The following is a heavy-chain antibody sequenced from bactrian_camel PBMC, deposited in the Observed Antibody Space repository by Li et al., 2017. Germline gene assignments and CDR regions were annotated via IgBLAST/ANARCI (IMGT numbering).Heavy chain of an antibody. CDR1: GITFSRHD. J-gene: IGHJ4*01. CDR3: AADLGWCGSRPLHREFRN. CDR2: IAPASGTT. Sequence: VQLVESGGGLVQPGESLRLSCVASGITFSRHDMSWVRQAPGKEREGVAAIAPASGTTFYSDSVKGRFTISHVNVNNTLHLQMNSLKPEDTAVYYCAADLGWCGSRPLHREFRNWGQGTQVTVS. D-gene: IGHD2*01. V-gene: IGHV3S31*01.